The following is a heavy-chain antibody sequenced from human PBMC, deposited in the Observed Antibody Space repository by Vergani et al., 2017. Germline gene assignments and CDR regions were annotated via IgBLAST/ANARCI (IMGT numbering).Heavy chain of an antibody. CDR1: GFTVSTNY. CDR2: ISGSGGST. Sequence: EVQLVESGGGLVQPGGSLRLSCTASGFTVSTNYMSWVRQAPGKGLEWVSAISGSGGSTYYADSVKGRFTISRDNSKNTLYLQMNSLRAEDTAVYYCAKDQDPIAVAGTPFDYWGQGTLVTVSS. D-gene: IGHD6-19*01. V-gene: IGHV3-23*04. CDR3: AKDQDPIAVAGTPFDY. J-gene: IGHJ4*02.